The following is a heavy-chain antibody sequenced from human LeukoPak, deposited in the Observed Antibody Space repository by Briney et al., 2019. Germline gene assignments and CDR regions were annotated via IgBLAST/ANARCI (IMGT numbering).Heavy chain of an antibody. CDR2: INHSGST. CDR1: GGSFSGYY. Sequence: SETLSLTCAVYGGSFSGYYWSWIRQPPGKGLEWIGEINHSGSTNYNPSLKSRVTISVDTSKNQFSLKLSSVTAADTAVYYCARTSLSGTYYYDSSGAFDIWGQGTMVTVSS. V-gene: IGHV4-34*01. D-gene: IGHD3-22*01. CDR3: ARTSLSGTYYYDSSGAFDI. J-gene: IGHJ3*02.